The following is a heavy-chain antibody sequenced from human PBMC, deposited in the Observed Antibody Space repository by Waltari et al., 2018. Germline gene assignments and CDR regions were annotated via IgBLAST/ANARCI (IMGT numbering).Heavy chain of an antibody. CDR2: IDTHGSRT. CDR1: GFTFSTYW. Sequence: EVQLVESGGGLIQPGGSLRLSCAASGFTFSTYWWPWVRQVPGKGLVWVSRIDTHGSRTDYADSVKGRFTISRDNAKNTLYLQMNSLRVEDTALYYCARDLGGSGSDWGQGTLVTVSS. J-gene: IGHJ4*02. CDR3: ARDLGGSGSD. V-gene: IGHV3-74*01. D-gene: IGHD1-26*01.